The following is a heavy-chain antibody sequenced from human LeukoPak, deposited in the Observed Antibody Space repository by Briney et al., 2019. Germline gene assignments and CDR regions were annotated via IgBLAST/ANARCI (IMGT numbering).Heavy chain of an antibody. Sequence: ASVKVSCKVSGYTLTELSMHWVRQAPGKGLEWMGGFDPEDGETIYAQKFQGRVTMTRDTSISTAYMELSRLRSDDTAVYYCARDPTRIAVATDYWGQGTLVTVSS. CDR1: GYTLTELS. CDR3: ARDPTRIAVATDY. V-gene: IGHV1-24*01. CDR2: FDPEDGET. D-gene: IGHD6-19*01. J-gene: IGHJ4*02.